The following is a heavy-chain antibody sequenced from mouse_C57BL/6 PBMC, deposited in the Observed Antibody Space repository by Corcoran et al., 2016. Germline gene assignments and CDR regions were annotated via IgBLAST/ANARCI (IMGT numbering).Heavy chain of an antibody. CDR3: ARRVEGYYFDY. D-gene: IGHD1-1*01. CDR2: IYPGSGNT. CDR1: GYTFTGYY. V-gene: IGHV1-76*01. Sequence: QFQLKQSGADLVRPVASVKLSCKASGYTFTGYYINWVKQRPGQGLEWIARIYPGSGNTYYNEKFKGKSTLTADKYSSTADIQLSSLTSADSAVYFCARRVEGYYFDYWGQGTTLTVSS. J-gene: IGHJ2*01.